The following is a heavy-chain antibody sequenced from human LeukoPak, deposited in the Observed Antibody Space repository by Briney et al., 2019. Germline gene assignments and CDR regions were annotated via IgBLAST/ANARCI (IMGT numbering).Heavy chain of an antibody. Sequence: SGESLKISCKGSGYSFTSYWIGWVRQMPGKGLEWMGIIYPGDSDTRYSPSFQGQVTISADKSISTAYLQWSSLKASDTAMYYCARRVTYYSDSSGYYLFDYWGQGTLVTVSS. D-gene: IGHD3-22*01. CDR2: IYPGDSDT. CDR1: GYSFTSYW. CDR3: ARRVTYYSDSSGYYLFDY. V-gene: IGHV5-51*01. J-gene: IGHJ4*02.